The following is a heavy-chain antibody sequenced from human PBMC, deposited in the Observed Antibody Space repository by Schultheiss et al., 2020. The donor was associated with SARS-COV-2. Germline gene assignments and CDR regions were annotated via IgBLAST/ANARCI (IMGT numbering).Heavy chain of an antibody. CDR2: INAGNGNT. D-gene: IGHD6-13*01. V-gene: IGHV1-3*01. Sequence: ASVKVSCKASGYSFTNYAMHWVRQAPGQRLEWMGWINAGNGNTKYSQKFQGRVTITRDTSASTAYMELSSLRSEDTAVYYCARGLKVAAAGSKDYWGQGTLVTVSS. CDR3: ARGLKVAAAGSKDY. CDR1: GYSFTNYA. J-gene: IGHJ4*02.